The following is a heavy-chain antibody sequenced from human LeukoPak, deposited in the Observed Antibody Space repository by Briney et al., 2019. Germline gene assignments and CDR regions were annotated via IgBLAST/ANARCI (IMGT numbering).Heavy chain of an antibody. D-gene: IGHD4-23*01. CDR3: ARSYYGGNSWGAFDI. V-gene: IGHV3-48*01. CDR2: ISSSSSTI. CDR1: GFTFSSYA. Sequence: GGSLRLSCAASGFTFSSYAMSWVRQAPGKGLEWVSYISSSSSTIYYADSVKGRFTISRDNAKNSLYLQMNSLRAEDTAVYYCARSYYGGNSWGAFDIWGQGTMVTVSS. J-gene: IGHJ3*02.